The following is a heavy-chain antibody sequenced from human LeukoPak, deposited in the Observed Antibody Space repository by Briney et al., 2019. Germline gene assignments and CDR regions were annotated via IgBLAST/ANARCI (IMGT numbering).Heavy chain of an antibody. Sequence: PGRSLRLSCAASGFTFSSYAMHWVRQAPGKGLEWVAVISYDGSNKYYADSVKGRFTISGDNSKNTLYLQMNSLRAEDTAVYYCARSVQQLAYYFDYWGQGTLVTVSS. CDR2: ISYDGSNK. D-gene: IGHD6-13*01. J-gene: IGHJ4*02. CDR3: ARSVQQLAYYFDY. V-gene: IGHV3-30-3*01. CDR1: GFTFSSYA.